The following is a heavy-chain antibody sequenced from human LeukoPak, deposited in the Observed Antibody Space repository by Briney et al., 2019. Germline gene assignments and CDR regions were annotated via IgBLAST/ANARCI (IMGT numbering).Heavy chain of an antibody. J-gene: IGHJ5*02. CDR2: LTWNSGTF. V-gene: IGHV3-9*01. D-gene: IGHD6-13*01. CDR3: ARRIAAAGRPLDP. Sequence: GGSLRLSCVASGFSFDDFAMHWVRQVPGKGLEWVSGLTWNSGTFGYADSVKGRFTISRDNAKNSLYLQMNSLRAEDTTVYYCARRIAAAGRPLDPWGQGTLVTVSS. CDR1: GFSFDDFA.